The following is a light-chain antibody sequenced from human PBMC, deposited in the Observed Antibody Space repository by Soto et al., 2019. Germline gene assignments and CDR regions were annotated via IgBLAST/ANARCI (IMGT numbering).Light chain of an antibody. CDR3: QHYNSWPLT. J-gene: IGKJ4*01. CDR1: QGVSNN. V-gene: IGKV3-15*01. CDR2: GAS. Sequence: EIVMTQSPASLSVSPGERATLSFRSRQGVSNNYLAWYQQKPGQAPRLLIYGASTRATGIPARFSGSGSGTEFTLTISSLQSEDFAVYYCQHYNSWPLTFGGGTRVDI.